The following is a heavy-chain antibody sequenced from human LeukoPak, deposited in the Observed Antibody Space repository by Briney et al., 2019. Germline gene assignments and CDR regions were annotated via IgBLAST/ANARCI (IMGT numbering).Heavy chain of an antibody. V-gene: IGHV3-21*01. CDR1: GFTFSSYS. CDR3: ARDAYYDILTGYETYYFDY. D-gene: IGHD3-9*01. Sequence: GGSLRLSYAASGFTFSSYSMNWVRQAPGKGLEWVSSISSSSSYIYDADSVKGRFTISRDNTKNSLYLQMNSLRAEDTAVYYCARDAYYDILTGYETYYFDYWGQGTLVTVSS. J-gene: IGHJ4*02. CDR2: ISSSSSYI.